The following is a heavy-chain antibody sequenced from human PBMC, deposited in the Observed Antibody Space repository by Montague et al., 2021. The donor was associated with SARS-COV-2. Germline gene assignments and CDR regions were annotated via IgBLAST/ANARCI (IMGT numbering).Heavy chain of an antibody. J-gene: IGHJ6*02. CDR3: ARMTTVVTLGYYYYGMDV. CDR1: GFSLSTSGMC. Sequence: PALVKPTQTLTLTCTFSGFSLSTSGMCVSWIRQPPGKALEWLALIDWDDDKYYSTSLKTRLTISKDTSKNQVVLTMTNMDPVGTATYYCARMTTVVTLGYYYYGMDVWGQGTTVTVSS. D-gene: IGHD4-23*01. V-gene: IGHV2-70*01. CDR2: IDWDDDK.